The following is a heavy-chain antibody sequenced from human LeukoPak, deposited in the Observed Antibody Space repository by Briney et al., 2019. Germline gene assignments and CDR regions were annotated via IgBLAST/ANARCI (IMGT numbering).Heavy chain of an antibody. CDR3: RGREGDFFDY. CDR1: GGSISSSSYY. V-gene: IGHV4-39*01. CDR2: IYYSGST. Sequence: SQTLSLTCTVSGGSISSSSYYWGWIRQPPGKGLEWIGSIYYSGSTYYNPSLKSRVTISVDTSKNQFSLKLSSVTAADTAVYYCRGREGDFFDYWGQGTLVTVSS. J-gene: IGHJ4*02.